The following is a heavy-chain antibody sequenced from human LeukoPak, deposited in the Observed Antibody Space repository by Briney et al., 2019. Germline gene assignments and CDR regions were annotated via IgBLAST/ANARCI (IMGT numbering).Heavy chain of an antibody. D-gene: IGHD7-27*01. V-gene: IGHV4-59*01. CDR1: GGSFSRYY. Sequence: SETLSLTCAVYGGSFSRYYWSWIRQPPGKGLEWIGYIYYSGSTNYNPSLKSRVTISVDTSKNQFSLKLSSVTAADTAVYYCARDRLGSTHYYYYMDVWGKGTTVTVSS. CDR2: IYYSGST. CDR3: ARDRLGSTHYYYYMDV. J-gene: IGHJ6*03.